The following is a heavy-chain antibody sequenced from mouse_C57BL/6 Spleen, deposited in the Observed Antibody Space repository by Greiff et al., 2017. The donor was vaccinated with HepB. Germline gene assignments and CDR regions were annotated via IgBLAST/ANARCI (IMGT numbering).Heavy chain of an antibody. CDR1: GYTFTSYG. D-gene: IGHD3-2*02. V-gene: IGHV1-58*01. CDR2: IYIGNGYT. Sequence: EVKLMESGAELVRPGSSVKMSCKTSGYTFTSYGINWVKQRPGQGLEWIGYIYIGNGYTEYNEKFKGKATLTSDTSSSTAYMQLSSLTSEDSAIYFCARSQTAQAYGAWFAYWGQGTLVTVSA. J-gene: IGHJ3*01. CDR3: ARSQTAQAYGAWFAY.